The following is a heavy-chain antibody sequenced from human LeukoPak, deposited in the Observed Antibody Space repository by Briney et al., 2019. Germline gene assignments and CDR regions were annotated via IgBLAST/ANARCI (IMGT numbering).Heavy chain of an antibody. V-gene: IGHV3-30*03. CDR3: ARDRGIAAAWGYFQH. Sequence: PGGSLRLSCAASGFTFSSYGMHWVRQAPGKGLEWVAVISCDGSNKYYADSVKGRFTISRDNSKNTLYLQMNSLRAEDTAVYYCARDRGIAAAWGYFQHWGQGTLVTVSS. CDR2: ISCDGSNK. CDR1: GFTFSSYG. J-gene: IGHJ1*01. D-gene: IGHD6-13*01.